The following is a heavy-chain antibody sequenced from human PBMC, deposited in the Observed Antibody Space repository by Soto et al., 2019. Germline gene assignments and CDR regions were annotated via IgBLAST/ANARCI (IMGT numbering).Heavy chain of an antibody. D-gene: IGHD3-3*01. CDR2: IWYDGSNK. J-gene: IGHJ4*02. CDR3: ARDYDFWSGYYTSGGYFDY. Sequence: QVQLVESGGGVVQPGRSLRLSCAASGFTFSSYGMHWVRQAPGKGLEWVAVIWYDGSNKYYADSVKGRFTISRDNSKNTLYLQMNSLRAEDTAVYYCARDYDFWSGYYTSGGYFDYWGQGTLVTVSS. CDR1: GFTFSSYG. V-gene: IGHV3-33*01.